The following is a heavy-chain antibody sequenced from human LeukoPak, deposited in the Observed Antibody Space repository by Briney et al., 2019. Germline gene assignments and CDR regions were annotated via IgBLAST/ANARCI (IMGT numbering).Heavy chain of an antibody. CDR3: ARTGIAARPTVWFDP. D-gene: IGHD6-6*01. J-gene: IGHJ5*02. Sequence: GGSLRLTCAASGFTFSSYWMHWVRQAPGKGLVWVSHINSDGSSTNYADSVKGRFTISRDNAKNTLYLQMNSLRAEDTAVYYCARTGIAARPTVWFDPWGQGTLVTVSS. CDR1: GFTFSSYW. V-gene: IGHV3-74*01. CDR2: INSDGSST.